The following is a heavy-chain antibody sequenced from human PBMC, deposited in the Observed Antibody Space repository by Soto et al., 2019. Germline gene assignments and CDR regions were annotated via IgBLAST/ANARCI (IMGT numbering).Heavy chain of an antibody. J-gene: IGHJ4*02. CDR1: GFTFSNHW. Sequence: GGSLRLSCVASGFTFSNHWMHWVRQAPGKGLVWVSRLNSDGTSTNYADSVKGRFTISRDNAKNTLYLQVASLRAEDTAVYYCARWHDYNHYEYYFDSWCQGTLGTVS. V-gene: IGHV3-74*01. CDR3: ARWHDYNHYEYYFDS. D-gene: IGHD4-4*01. CDR2: LNSDGTST.